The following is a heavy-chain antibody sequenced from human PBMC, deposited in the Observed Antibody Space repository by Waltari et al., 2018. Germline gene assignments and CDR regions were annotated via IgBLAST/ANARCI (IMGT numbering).Heavy chain of an antibody. J-gene: IGHJ4*02. D-gene: IGHD3-22*01. V-gene: IGHV3-23*04. CDR3: AKAARPHTGDSGGYYADY. Sequence: EVQLVESGGGLVQPGGSLRLSWVASGFPFSSSAMTWVRQAPGKGLEWVASFSSSGGFTYYEGPMGGRLSVSRDNSKNTLYLQMNSLGAEDTAVYYCAKAARPHTGDSGGYYADYWGQGTLVTVSS. CDR1: GFPFSSSA. CDR2: FSSSGGFT.